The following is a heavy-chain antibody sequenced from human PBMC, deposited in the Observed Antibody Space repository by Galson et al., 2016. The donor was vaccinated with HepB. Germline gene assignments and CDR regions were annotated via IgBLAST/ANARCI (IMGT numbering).Heavy chain of an antibody. J-gene: IGHJ4*02. D-gene: IGHD6-6*01. V-gene: IGHV3-33*06. CDR2: IWFDGSRK. CDR3: AKDPHKYSSSSDCYFDY. CDR1: GFTFSSDG. Sequence: SLRLSCAASGFTFSSDGMHWVRQAAGKGLEWVAGIWFDGSRKYYADSVKGRFTVSRDNSKHTLYLQINNLRAEDTAVYYCAKDPHKYSSSSDCYFDYWGQGTLVTVSS.